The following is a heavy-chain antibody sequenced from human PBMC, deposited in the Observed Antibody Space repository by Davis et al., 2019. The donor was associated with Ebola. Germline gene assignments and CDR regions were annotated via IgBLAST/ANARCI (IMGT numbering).Heavy chain of an antibody. V-gene: IGHV1-3*01. Sequence: ASVKVSCKASGGTFSSYAISWVRQAPGQRLEWMGWINAGNGNTKYSQKFQGRVTITRDTSASTAYMELSSLRSEDTAVYYCARVRGATVTTAYNWFDPWGQGTLVTVSS. CDR3: ARVRGATVTTAYNWFDP. J-gene: IGHJ5*02. CDR2: INAGNGNT. D-gene: IGHD4-17*01. CDR1: GGTFSSYA.